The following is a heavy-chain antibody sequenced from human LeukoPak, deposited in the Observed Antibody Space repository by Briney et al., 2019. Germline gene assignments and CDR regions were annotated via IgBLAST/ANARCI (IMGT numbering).Heavy chain of an antibody. D-gene: IGHD6-19*01. CDR1: GGAFSGYY. Sequence: SETLSLTCAVYGGAFSGYYWSWVRQPPGKGLEWIGEINHSGSTNYNPSLKSRVTISVDTSKNQFSLKLSSVTAADTAVYYCARGRSGIAVAGTRGRYFDYWGQGTLVTVSS. V-gene: IGHV4-34*01. CDR2: INHSGST. J-gene: IGHJ4*02. CDR3: ARGRSGIAVAGTRGRYFDY.